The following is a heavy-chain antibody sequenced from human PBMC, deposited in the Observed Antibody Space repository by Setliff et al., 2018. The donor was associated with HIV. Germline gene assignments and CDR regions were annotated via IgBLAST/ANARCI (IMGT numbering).Heavy chain of an antibody. CDR3: ARATFGMDV. J-gene: IGHJ6*02. CDR2: ISGSGDGT. CDR1: GFSFRRYA. V-gene: IGHV3-23*01. D-gene: IGHD3-16*01. Sequence: PGESLKISCVASGFSFRRYAMSWVRQAPGKGLEWVSVISGSGDGTYYADSVKGRFTISRDNSKDTLYLQMNSLRTEDTAVYFCARATFGMDVWGQGTAVTVSS.